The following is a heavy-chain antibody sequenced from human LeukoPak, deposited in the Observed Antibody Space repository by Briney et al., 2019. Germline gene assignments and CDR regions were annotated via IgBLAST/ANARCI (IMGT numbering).Heavy chain of an antibody. J-gene: IGHJ6*02. D-gene: IGHD3-10*01. CDR3: ARERTLYVSGSGYGMDV. Sequence: GGSLRLSCAASGFAFSSYGMHWVRQAPGKGLEWVALIWYDGSNKYYADSVKGRFTISRDSSKNTLYLEMSSLRAEDTAEYFCARERTLYVSGSGYGMDVWGQGTTVTVSS. CDR1: GFAFSSYG. CDR2: IWYDGSNK. V-gene: IGHV3-33*01.